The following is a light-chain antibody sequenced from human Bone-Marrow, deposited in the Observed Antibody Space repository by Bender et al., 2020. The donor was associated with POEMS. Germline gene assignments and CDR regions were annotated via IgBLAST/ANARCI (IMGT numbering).Light chain of an antibody. Sequence: QSALTQPPSASGSPGQSVTISCTGSSSDVGPFRYVSWYKQLPGTAPQLIIYEVSRRSSGVPDRFSGSKSGNTASLTVSGLQAEDEADYYCASYVGTNDYVFGSGTTLTVL. J-gene: IGLJ1*01. CDR3: ASYVGTNDYV. V-gene: IGLV2-8*01. CDR1: SSDVGPFRY. CDR2: EVS.